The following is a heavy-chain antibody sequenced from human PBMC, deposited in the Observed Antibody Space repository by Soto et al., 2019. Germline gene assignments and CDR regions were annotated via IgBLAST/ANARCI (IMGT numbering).Heavy chain of an antibody. CDR2: IYRTGNT. Sequence: QLQLQESGSRLVKSSQTLSLTCTVSGDSMTSGDYSWSWIRQPPGKVLEWLGYIYRTGNTHYSPSLKSRVSISPDRSKNQFSLELSSVTAADTAVYYCARGDYQYSIAYWGQGTLVTVSS. D-gene: IGHD2-2*01. V-gene: IGHV4-30-2*01. CDR3: ARGDYQYSIAY. J-gene: IGHJ4*02. CDR1: GDSMTSGDYS.